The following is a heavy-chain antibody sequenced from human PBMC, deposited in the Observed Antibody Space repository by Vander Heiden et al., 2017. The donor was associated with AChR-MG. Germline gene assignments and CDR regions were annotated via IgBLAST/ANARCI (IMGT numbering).Heavy chain of an antibody. CDR2: ISSSSSTI. D-gene: IGHD2-15*01. V-gene: IGHV3-48*01. Sequence: EVQLVESGGGLVQPGGSLGLSCAASGFTFSSYSMNWVRQAPGKGLEWVSYISSSSSTIYYADSVKGRVTISRDNAKNSLYRQMNSLRAEETAVYYCARGDGGNADYYYYYGMDVWGQGTTVTVSS. J-gene: IGHJ6*02. CDR1: GFTFSSYS. CDR3: ARGDGGNADYYYYYGMDV.